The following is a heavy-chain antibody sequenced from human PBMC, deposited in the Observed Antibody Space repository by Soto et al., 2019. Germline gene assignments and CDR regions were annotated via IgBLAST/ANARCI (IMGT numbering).Heavy chain of an antibody. Sequence: QVQLVQSGAEVKKPGASVKVSCKASGYTFTTSDINWVRQAPGQGLEWMGWMNTNSIDTAYAQKFQGRVTXNXXTSIRTPYMELRSLSAEHTAVYYCARRRPYYGMDVWGQGATVTLPS. CDR2: MNTNSIDT. CDR1: GYTFTTSD. J-gene: IGHJ6*02. CDR3: ARRRPYYGMDV. V-gene: IGHV1-8*01.